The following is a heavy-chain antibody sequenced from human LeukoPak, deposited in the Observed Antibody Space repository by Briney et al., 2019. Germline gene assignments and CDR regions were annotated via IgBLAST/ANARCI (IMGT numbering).Heavy chain of an antibody. CDR2: IYYSGST. CDR3: ARDYGYKSVNWFDP. Sequence: SETLSLTCTVSGGSISGSSYYWGWIRQPPGKGLEWIGSIYYSGSTYYNPSLKSQVTISVDTSKNQFSLKLSSVTAADTAVYYCARDYGYKSVNWFDPWGQGTLVTVSS. CDR1: GGSISGSSYY. V-gene: IGHV4-39*07. J-gene: IGHJ5*02. D-gene: IGHD1-14*01.